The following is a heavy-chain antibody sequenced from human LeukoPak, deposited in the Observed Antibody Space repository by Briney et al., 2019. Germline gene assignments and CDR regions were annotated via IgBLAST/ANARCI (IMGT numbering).Heavy chain of an antibody. CDR3: ARVDILTDYYYMDV. Sequence: GGSLRLSCAGSGFTFSRFWMNWVRQAPGKGLEWVSSISSSSSYIYYADSVKGRFTISRDNAKNSLYLQMNSLRAEDTAVYYCARVDILTDYYYMDVWGKGTTVTISS. D-gene: IGHD3-9*01. CDR2: ISSSSSYI. CDR1: GFTFSRFW. V-gene: IGHV3-21*01. J-gene: IGHJ6*03.